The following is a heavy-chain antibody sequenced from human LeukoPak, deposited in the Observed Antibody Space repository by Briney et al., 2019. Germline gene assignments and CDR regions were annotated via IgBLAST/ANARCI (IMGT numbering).Heavy chain of an antibody. D-gene: IGHD3-3*01. Sequence: SETLSLTCTVSGGSITTYYWSWIRQPPGKGLEYIGFIFYSGSTNYNPSLKSRVTISLNTSKTQFSLKLSSVTAADTAVYYCARGTFWSGYYHDYWGQGTLVTVSS. CDR1: GGSITTYY. J-gene: IGHJ4*02. V-gene: IGHV4-59*01. CDR2: IFYSGST. CDR3: ARGTFWSGYYHDY.